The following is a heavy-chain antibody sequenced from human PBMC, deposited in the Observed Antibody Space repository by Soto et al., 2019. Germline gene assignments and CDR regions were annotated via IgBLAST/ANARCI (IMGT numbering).Heavy chain of an antibody. CDR3: ARTLTSGRGDPIDY. Sequence: SETLSLTCAVYGGSFSGYYWSWIRQPPGKGLEWIGEINHSGSTNYNPSLRSRVTISVDTSKNQFSLKLSSVTAADTAVYYCARTLTSGRGDPIDYWGQGTLVTVSS. V-gene: IGHV4-34*01. CDR1: GGSFSGYY. J-gene: IGHJ4*02. D-gene: IGHD3-10*01. CDR2: INHSGST.